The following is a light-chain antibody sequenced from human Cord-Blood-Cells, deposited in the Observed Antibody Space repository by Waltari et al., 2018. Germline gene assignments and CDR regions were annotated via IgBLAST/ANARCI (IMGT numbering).Light chain of an antibody. Sequence: SYELTQPPSVSVSPGQTASITCSGDKLGDKYACWYQQKPGQSPVLVIYQDSKRPSGIPERFSGSNSGNPATLTISGTQAIDEADYYCQAWDSSDVVFGGGTKLTVL. CDR2: QDS. CDR1: KLGDKY. V-gene: IGLV3-1*01. CDR3: QAWDSSDVV. J-gene: IGLJ2*01.